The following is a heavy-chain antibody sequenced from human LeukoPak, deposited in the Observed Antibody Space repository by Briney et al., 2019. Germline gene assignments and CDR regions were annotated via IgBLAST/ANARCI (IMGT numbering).Heavy chain of an antibody. D-gene: IGHD3-10*01. CDR3: ARLAVYYGSGSYQGWDYYYMDV. V-gene: IGHV1-18*01. CDR1: GYTFTSYG. CDR2: ISAYNGNT. Sequence: GASVKVSCKASGYTFTSYGISWVRQAPGQGLEWMGWISAYNGNTNYAQKLQGRVTMTTDTSTSTAYMELRSLRSDDTAVYCCARLAVYYGSGSYQGWDYYYMDVWGKGTTVTVSS. J-gene: IGHJ6*03.